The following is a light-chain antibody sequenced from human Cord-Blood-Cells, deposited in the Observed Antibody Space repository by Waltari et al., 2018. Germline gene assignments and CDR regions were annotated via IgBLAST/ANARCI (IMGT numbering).Light chain of an antibody. CDR3: MQALQTPWT. Sequence: DIMVTHSPLSLPVTPGEPASISCRSSQCLLHINGYNYLDWYLQKPGQSPQLLNYLGSNRASGVPDRFSGSGSGTDFTLKISRVEAEDVGVYYCMQALQTPWTFGQGTKVEIK. CDR1: QCLLHINGYNY. J-gene: IGKJ1*01. CDR2: LGS. V-gene: IGKV2-28*01.